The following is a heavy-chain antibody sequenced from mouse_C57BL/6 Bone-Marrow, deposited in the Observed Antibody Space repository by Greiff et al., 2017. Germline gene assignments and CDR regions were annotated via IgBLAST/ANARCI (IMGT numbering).Heavy chain of an antibody. CDR2: IGRCGSS. CDR1: GFSLTSYG. D-gene: IGHD4-1*01. V-gene: IGHV2-5*01. CDR3: ARTGTWYFDV. Sequence: QVQLQQSGPGLVQPSQSLSITCTVSGFSLTSYGVHWVRQSPGKGLEWLGVIGRCGSSDYNAAFMSRLSITKDNSKSQVFFKMNSLQADDTDIYYCARTGTWYFDVWGTGTTVTVSS. J-gene: IGHJ1*03.